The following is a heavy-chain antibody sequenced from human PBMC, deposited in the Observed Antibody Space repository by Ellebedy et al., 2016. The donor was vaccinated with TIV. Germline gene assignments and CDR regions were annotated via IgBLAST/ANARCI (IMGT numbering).Heavy chain of an antibody. V-gene: IGHV3-72*01. D-gene: IGHD5-18*01. CDR3: AREGDTAMVHGMDV. J-gene: IGHJ6*02. CDR2: IRSKAYGGTT. Sequence: PGGSLRLSCAVSGFTFSDHYMNWVRQAPGKGLEWVGFIRSKAYGGTTEYAASVRGRFTISRDDSKNSLYLQMNSLKTEDTAVYYCAREGDTAMVHGMDVWGQGTTVTVSS. CDR1: GFTFSDHY.